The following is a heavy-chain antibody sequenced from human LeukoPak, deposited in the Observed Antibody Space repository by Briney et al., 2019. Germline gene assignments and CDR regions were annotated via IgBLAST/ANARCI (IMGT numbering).Heavy chain of an antibody. CDR3: AKDLEEYYYDSSGYVGYFQH. V-gene: IGHV3-30*02. Sequence: GGSLRLSCAASGFTFSNYGMHWVRQAPGKGLEWVAVIWYDGSNKYYADSVKGRFTISRDSSKNTLYLQMNSLRAEDTAVYYCAKDLEEYYYDSSGYVGYFQHWGQGTLVTVSS. CDR1: GFTFSNYG. CDR2: IWYDGSNK. D-gene: IGHD3-22*01. J-gene: IGHJ1*01.